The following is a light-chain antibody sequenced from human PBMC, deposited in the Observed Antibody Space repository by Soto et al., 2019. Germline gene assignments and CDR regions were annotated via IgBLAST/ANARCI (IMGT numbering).Light chain of an antibody. V-gene: IGLV1-44*01. CDR2: TDN. CDR1: RSNIGRNT. J-gene: IGLJ3*02. Sequence: QSVLTQPPSASGTPGQRDSISCSGSRSNIGRNTANWYQQLPGTAPKLLIHTDNQRPSGVSDRFSGSKSGTSASLAISELQSEDEADYYCAAWDDSLNGPVFGGGTQLTVL. CDR3: AAWDDSLNGPV.